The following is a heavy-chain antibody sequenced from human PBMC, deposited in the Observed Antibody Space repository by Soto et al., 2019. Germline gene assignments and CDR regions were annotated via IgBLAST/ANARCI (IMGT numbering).Heavy chain of an antibody. CDR3: ARDRITGNYYYYGMDV. CDR2: IYYSGST. J-gene: IGHJ6*02. V-gene: IGHV4-31*03. D-gene: IGHD1-20*01. Sequence: PSETLSLTCTVSGGSISSGGYYWSWIRQHPGKGLEWIGYIYYSGSTYYNPSLKSRVTISVDTSKNQFSLKLSSVTAADTAVYYCARDRITGNYYYYGMDVWGQGTTVTVSS. CDR1: GGSISSGGYY.